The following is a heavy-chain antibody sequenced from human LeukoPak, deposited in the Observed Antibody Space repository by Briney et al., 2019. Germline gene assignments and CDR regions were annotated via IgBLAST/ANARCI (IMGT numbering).Heavy chain of an antibody. V-gene: IGHV4-39*01. CDR1: GGSISSSSYY. CDR3: ARHVDIVDAFDI. D-gene: IGHD2-2*03. J-gene: IGHJ3*02. CDR2: IYYSGST. Sequence: PSETLSLTCTVSGGSISSSSYYWGWIRQPPGKGLEWIGSIYYSGSTYYNPPLKSRVTISVDTSKNQFSLKLSSVTAADTAVYYCARHVDIVDAFDIWGQGTMVTVSS.